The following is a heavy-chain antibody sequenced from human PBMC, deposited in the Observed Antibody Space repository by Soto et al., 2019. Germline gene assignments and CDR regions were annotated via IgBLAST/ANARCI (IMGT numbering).Heavy chain of an antibody. CDR3: ARDMYSSDYFVKWFEP. D-gene: IGHD6-19*01. CDR2: ISHDGINK. CDR1: GFSFSSYA. J-gene: IGHJ5*02. Sequence: QVRLVESGGGVVQPGRSLRLSCTASGFSFSSYAMYWFRQPPVKGLEWVAVISHDGINKHYADSVKGRVTVSRDNSNRSLDLQLNSLRGEDTAMYYCARDMYSSDYFVKWFEPWGQGTLVTVSS. V-gene: IGHV3-30-3*01.